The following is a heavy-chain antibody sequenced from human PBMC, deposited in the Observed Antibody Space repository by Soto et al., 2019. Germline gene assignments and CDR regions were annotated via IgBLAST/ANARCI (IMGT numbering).Heavy chain of an antibody. Sequence: GGSLRLSCAASGFTFSSYAMSWVRQAPGKGLEWVSAISGSGGSTYYADSVKGRFTISRDNSKNTLYLQMNSLRAEDTAVYSCAKDFQGGARSPGFDYWGQGTLVTVSS. CDR3: AKDFQGGARSPGFDY. CDR1: GFTFSSYA. D-gene: IGHD3-16*01. CDR2: ISGSGGST. V-gene: IGHV3-23*01. J-gene: IGHJ4*02.